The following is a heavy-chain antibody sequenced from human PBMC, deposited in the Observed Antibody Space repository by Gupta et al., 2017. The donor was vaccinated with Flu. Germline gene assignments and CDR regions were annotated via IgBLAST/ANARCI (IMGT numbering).Heavy chain of an antibody. Sequence: QVQLQESGPGLVKPSETLSLTCTVSGDSVSSGDYYWSWIRQPPGKGLEWIGYIYYDWSTNLTPSLKSRVTISIDTSKNQFSLKLSSVTAADTAIYYCAREGVSGSYYFDHWGRGTLVTVSS. CDR3: AREGVSGSYYFDH. V-gene: IGHV4-61*08. J-gene: IGHJ4*02. D-gene: IGHD1-26*01. CDR2: IYYDWST. CDR1: GDSVSSGDYY.